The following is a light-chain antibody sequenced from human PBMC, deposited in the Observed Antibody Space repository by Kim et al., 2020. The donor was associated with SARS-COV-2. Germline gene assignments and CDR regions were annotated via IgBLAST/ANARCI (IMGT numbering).Light chain of an antibody. CDR3: QHYYNLTIT. CDR2: DAS. Sequence: GDRVSFTCHASQDIHSSLNGYQHRPGKAPKLLISDASTLVTGSSARVSESVTGTQFTLNISSLPPDDITTYYCQHYYNLTITFAQGTRL. CDR1: QDIHSS. V-gene: IGKV1-33*01. J-gene: IGKJ5*01.